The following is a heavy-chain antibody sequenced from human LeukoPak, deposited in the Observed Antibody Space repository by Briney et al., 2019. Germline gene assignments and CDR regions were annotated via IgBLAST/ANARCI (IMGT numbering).Heavy chain of an antibody. CDR2: IYYSGST. V-gene: IGHV4-30-4*08. J-gene: IGHJ4*02. CDR3: ARAPILTWDFDY. D-gene: IGHD7-27*01. CDR1: GGSISSGDYY. Sequence: SETLSLTCTVSGGSISSGDYYWSWIRQPPGKGLEWIGYIYYSGSTYYNPSLKSRVTISVDTSKNQFSLKLSSVTSADTAVYYCARAPILTWDFDYWGQGTLVTVSS.